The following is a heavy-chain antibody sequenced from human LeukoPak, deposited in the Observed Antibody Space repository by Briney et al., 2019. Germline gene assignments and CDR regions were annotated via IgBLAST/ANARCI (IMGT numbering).Heavy chain of an antibody. J-gene: IGHJ4*02. CDR2: ISWNSGSI. V-gene: IGHV3-9*01. D-gene: IGHD1-7*01. Sequence: PGRSLRLSCAASGFTFDDYAMHWVRQAPGKGLEWVSGISWNSGSIGYADSVKGRFTISRDNAKNSLYLQMNSLRAEDTAVYYCARTELLYYFDYWGQGTLVTVSS. CDR3: ARTELLYYFDY. CDR1: GFTFDDYA.